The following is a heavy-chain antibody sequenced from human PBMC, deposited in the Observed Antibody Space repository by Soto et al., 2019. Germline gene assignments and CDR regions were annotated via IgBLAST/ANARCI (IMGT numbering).Heavy chain of an antibody. CDR3: VKHPYDFWSGYYGDYYYYMDV. V-gene: IGHV3-23*01. D-gene: IGHD3-3*01. CDR2: ISGSGGST. Sequence: EVQLLESGGGLVQPGGSLRLSCAASGFTFSSYAMSWVRQAPGKGLEWVSAISGSGGSTYYADSVKGRFTISRDNSKNTLYLQMNSLRAEDTAVYYCVKHPYDFWSGYYGDYYYYMDVWGKGTTVTVSS. CDR1: GFTFSSYA. J-gene: IGHJ6*03.